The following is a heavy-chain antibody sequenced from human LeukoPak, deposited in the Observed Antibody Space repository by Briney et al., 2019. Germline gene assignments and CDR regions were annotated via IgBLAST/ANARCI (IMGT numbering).Heavy chain of an antibody. J-gene: IGHJ4*02. Sequence: VASVKVSCKASGYTFTSYYMHWVRQAPGQGLEWMGIINPSGGSTSYAQKFQGRVTITTDESTSTAYMELSSLRSEDTAVYYCASHYDFWSGYYGYWGQGTLVTVSS. CDR3: ASHYDFWSGYYGY. V-gene: IGHV1-46*01. CDR2: INPSGGST. CDR1: GYTFTSYY. D-gene: IGHD3-3*01.